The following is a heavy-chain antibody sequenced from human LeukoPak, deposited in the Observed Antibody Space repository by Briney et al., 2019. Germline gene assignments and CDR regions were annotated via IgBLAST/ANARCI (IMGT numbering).Heavy chain of an antibody. CDR1: GYTFTRYG. J-gene: IGHJ6*02. CDR2: ISTYNGNT. V-gene: IGHV1-18*03. D-gene: IGHD3-3*01. Sequence: ASVKVSCKASGYTFTRYGINSVRQAPGQGLEWMGWISTYNGNTNYAQKLHGRVTITTDTSTSTAYMEMRRLRSDDMGVYYCARDYYDFWSGYYLYGMDVWGQGTTVTVSS. CDR3: ARDYYDFWSGYYLYGMDV.